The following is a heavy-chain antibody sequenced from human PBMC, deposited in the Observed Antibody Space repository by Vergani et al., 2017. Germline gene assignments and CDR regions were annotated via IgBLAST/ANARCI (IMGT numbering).Heavy chain of an antibody. D-gene: IGHD3-10*02. CDR3: ARDVRVKGANEAFDI. J-gene: IGHJ3*02. Sequence: QVQLQQWGAGLLKPSETLSLTCAVYGGSFSGYYWSWIRQPPGKGLEWIGEINHSGSTNYNPSLKSRVTISVDTSKNQLSLKLSSVTAADPAVYYCARDVRVKGANEAFDIWGQGTMVTVSS. V-gene: IGHV4-34*01. CDR2: INHSGST. CDR1: GGSFSGYY.